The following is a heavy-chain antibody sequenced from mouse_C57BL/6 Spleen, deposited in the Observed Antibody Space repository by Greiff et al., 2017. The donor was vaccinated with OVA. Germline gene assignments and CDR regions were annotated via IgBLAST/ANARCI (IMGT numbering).Heavy chain of an antibody. V-gene: IGHV5-17*01. CDR3: AREGAYYYGSSYFDY. CDR2: ISSGSRTI. Sequence: EVHLVESGGGLVKPGGSLKLSCAASGFTFSDYGMHWVRQAPEKGLEWVAYISSGSRTIYYADTVKGRFTISRDNAKNTLFLQMTSLRSEDTAMYYCAREGAYYYGSSYFDYWGQGTTLTVSS. D-gene: IGHD1-1*01. J-gene: IGHJ2*01. CDR1: GFTFSDYG.